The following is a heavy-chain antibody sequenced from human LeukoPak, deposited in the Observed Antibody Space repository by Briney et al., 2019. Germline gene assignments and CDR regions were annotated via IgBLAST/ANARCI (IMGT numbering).Heavy chain of an antibody. Sequence: GESLRLSCVASGFIFSNYGLHWVRQAPGKGLEWVSSISSSSSYIYYADSVKGRFTISRDNAKNSLYLQMNSLRAEDTAVYYCARDGEVVAATRYYYGMDVWGQGTTVTVSS. J-gene: IGHJ6*02. V-gene: IGHV3-21*01. CDR1: GFIFSNYG. CDR3: ARDGEVVAATRYYYGMDV. CDR2: ISSSSSYI. D-gene: IGHD2-15*01.